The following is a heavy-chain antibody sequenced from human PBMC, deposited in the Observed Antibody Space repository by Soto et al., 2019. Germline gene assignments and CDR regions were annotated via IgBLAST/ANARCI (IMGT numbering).Heavy chain of an antibody. D-gene: IGHD3-9*01. V-gene: IGHV3-30*18. CDR3: AKLRYFDWLLPSPLGMDV. CDR1: GFTFSSYA. CDR2: ISYDGSNK. Sequence: GGSLRLSCTASGFTFSSYAMHWVRQAPGKGLEWVAVISYDGSNKYYADSVKGRFTISRDNSKNTLYLQMNSLRAEDTAVYYCAKLRYFDWLLPSPLGMDVWGQGTTVTVSS. J-gene: IGHJ6*02.